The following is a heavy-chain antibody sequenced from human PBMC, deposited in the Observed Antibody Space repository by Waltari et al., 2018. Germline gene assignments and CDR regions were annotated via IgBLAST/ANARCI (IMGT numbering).Heavy chain of an antibody. J-gene: IGHJ4*02. CDR1: GFSVTTRPLA. D-gene: IGHD3-10*01. CDR3: VRTGGY. V-gene: IGHV2-5*01. CDR2: VFWNGDE. Sequence: QITLKESGPTLVRPTQTLTLTCTFSGFSVTTRPLAVGWIRQPPGKGLEWLALVFWNGDEHYTPSLRSRLTITKDASKNQVVLTVTNLDPMDTATYYCVRTGGYWGQGIPVTVSS.